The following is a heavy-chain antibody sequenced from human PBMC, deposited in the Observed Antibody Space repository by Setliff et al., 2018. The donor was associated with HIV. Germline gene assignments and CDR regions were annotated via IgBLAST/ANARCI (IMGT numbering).Heavy chain of an antibody. D-gene: IGHD1-1*01. V-gene: IGHV1-2*02. Sequence: GASVKVSCKASGYSFTDXXIHWVRQAPGRRLEWMGWISPYDGAKRATGRFRGRVTMTTDTSINTAYLELSGVRSDDTAVYFCARQLSNSLDYWGQGTLVTVSS. J-gene: IGHJ4*02. CDR2: ISPYDGAK. CDR1: GYSFTDXX. CDR3: ARQLSNSLDY.